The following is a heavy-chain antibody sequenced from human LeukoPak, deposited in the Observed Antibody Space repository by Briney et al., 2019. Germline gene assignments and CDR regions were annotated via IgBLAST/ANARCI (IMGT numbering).Heavy chain of an antibody. V-gene: IGHV5-51*01. D-gene: IGHD3-16*02. CDR1: GSSFTSYW. CDR2: IYPGDCDT. CDR3: ARHLSPSLSDAFGI. Sequence: GSSLKISFKGSGSSFTSYWICWVRQLPGKGLEWMGIIYPGDCDTSYNPSFQGQVTISADTSISTSSLQWSSLTASDTAMYYCARHLSPSLSDAFGIWGPGTMVTVSS. J-gene: IGHJ3*02.